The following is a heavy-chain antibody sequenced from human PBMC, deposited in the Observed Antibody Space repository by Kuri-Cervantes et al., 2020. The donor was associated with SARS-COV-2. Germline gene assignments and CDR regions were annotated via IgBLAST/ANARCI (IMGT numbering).Heavy chain of an antibody. CDR3: AREGGGDPLVLGFGVVIHDAFDI. J-gene: IGHJ3*02. Sequence: SSVKVSCKASGVTFSNYAFSWVRQAPGQGLEWMGGIIPIFGTANYAQKFQGRVTINTHESTCTVDMELSSLRSDDTAVYYCAREGGGDPLVLGFGVVIHDAFDIWGQGTMVTVSS. V-gene: IGHV1-69*05. D-gene: IGHD3-3*01. CDR2: IIPIFGTA. CDR1: GVTFSNYA.